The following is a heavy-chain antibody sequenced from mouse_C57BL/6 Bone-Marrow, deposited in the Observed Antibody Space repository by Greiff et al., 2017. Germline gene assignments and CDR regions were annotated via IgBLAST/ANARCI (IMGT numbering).Heavy chain of an antibody. J-gene: IGHJ4*01. V-gene: IGHV1-81*01. D-gene: IGHD2-4*01. CDR2: IYPRSGNT. Sequence: QVQLKESGAELARPGASVKLSCKASGYTFTSYGISWVKQRTGQGLEWIGEIYPRSGNTYYNEKFKGKATLTADKSASTSYMELLSLTSEDSSVYFCARGIYYDFTWFAYWGQGTSVTVSS. CDR1: GYTFTSYG. CDR3: ARGIYYDFTWFAY.